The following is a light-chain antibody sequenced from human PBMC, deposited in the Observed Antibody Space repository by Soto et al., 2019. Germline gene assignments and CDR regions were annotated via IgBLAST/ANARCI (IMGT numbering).Light chain of an antibody. CDR2: DVS. Sequence: QSALTQPASVSGSPGQSITIACTGTSSDVGGYNYVSWYQHHPGKAPKIMIYDVSNRPSGVSNRFSGSKSGNTSSLTISGLQPEDESDYYGSSYTTSNTRQIVFGTGTKLTVL. J-gene: IGLJ1*01. CDR3: SSYTTSNTRQIV. V-gene: IGLV2-14*03. CDR1: SSDVGGYNY.